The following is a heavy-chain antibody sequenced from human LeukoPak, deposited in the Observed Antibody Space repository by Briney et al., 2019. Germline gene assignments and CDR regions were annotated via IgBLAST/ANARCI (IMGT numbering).Heavy chain of an antibody. Sequence: GGSLRLSCAASGFTFSSSAMSWVRQAPGKGLEWVAFIRYDGSNEYYADSVKGRFTISRDNSKNTLYLQMNSLRAEDTAVYYCAKGAWSYGDYGGHFDYWGQGTLVTVSS. V-gene: IGHV3-30*02. D-gene: IGHD4-17*01. CDR1: GFTFSSSA. J-gene: IGHJ4*02. CDR3: AKGAWSYGDYGGHFDY. CDR2: IRYDGSNE.